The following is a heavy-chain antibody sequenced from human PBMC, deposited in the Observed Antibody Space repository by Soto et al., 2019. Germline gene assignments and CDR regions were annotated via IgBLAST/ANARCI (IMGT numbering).Heavy chain of an antibody. V-gene: IGHV3-7*03. CDR2: IKQDGSEK. CDR3: ARGPSIVVVARYYFDY. Sequence: WGSLRLSCAASGFTFSSYWMSWCRQAPGKGLEWVANIKQDGSEKYYVDSVKGRFTISRDNAKNSLYLQMNSLRAEDTAVYYCARGPSIVVVARYYFDYWGQGTLVTVSS. CDR1: GFTFSSYW. D-gene: IGHD2-21*01. J-gene: IGHJ4*02.